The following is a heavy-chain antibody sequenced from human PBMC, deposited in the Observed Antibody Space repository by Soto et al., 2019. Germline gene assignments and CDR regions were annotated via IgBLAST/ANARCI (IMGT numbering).Heavy chain of an antibody. Sequence: SETLSLTCPVSGGSVTNSGYYWGWIRQSPGKGLEWIGSVYYRGRSYSKSSVKSRVTISVDTSKNRFSLSLNSVTASDTAVYFCVSQRTTVPTQAYFDYWGPGALVTVSS. CDR3: VSQRTTVPTQAYFDY. V-gene: IGHV4-39*01. CDR2: VYYRGRS. J-gene: IGHJ4*02. CDR1: GGSVTNSGYY. D-gene: IGHD4-17*01.